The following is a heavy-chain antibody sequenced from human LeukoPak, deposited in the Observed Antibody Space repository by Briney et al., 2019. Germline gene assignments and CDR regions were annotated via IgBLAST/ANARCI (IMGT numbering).Heavy chain of an antibody. V-gene: IGHV1-2*02. CDR1: GYTFTGYY. CDR2: VNPDNGVT. Sequence: ASVKVSCKTSGYTFTGYYVNWVRQAPGQRLEWMGWVNPDNGVTHFSQKFQGRVTMTRDTSISTAYMELNRLTSDDTAVYYCARYSVDYGPWFPEFWGQGTLVTVSS. D-gene: IGHD1-26*01. CDR3: ARYSVDYGPWFPEF. J-gene: IGHJ4*02.